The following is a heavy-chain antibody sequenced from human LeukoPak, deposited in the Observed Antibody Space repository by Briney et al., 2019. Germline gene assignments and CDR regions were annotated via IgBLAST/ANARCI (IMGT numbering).Heavy chain of an antibody. J-gene: IGHJ3*01. CDR1: GFTFSNYA. V-gene: IGHV3-64*04. CDR2: ISSYGDNT. Sequence: GGSLRLSCSASGFTFSNYAMHWVRQAPGKGLEYVSGISSYGDNTYYADSVNGRFTISRDDSKNTAYLEMNSLKTEDTAVYYCTRGALDYRDAYDFWGQGTMVTVSS. CDR3: TRGALDYRDAYDF. D-gene: IGHD3/OR15-3a*01.